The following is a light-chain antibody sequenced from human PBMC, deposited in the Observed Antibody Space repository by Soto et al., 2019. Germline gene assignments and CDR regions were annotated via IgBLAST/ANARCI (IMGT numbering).Light chain of an antibody. CDR1: QSVLYSSNNKNY. CDR2: WAS. CDR3: QQYYSTPPWT. J-gene: IGKJ1*01. V-gene: IGKV4-1*01. Sequence: DTVMTQSPDSLAVSLGERATINCKSSQSVLYSSNNKNYLAWYQQKPGQPPKLLIHWASTRESGVPDRFSGSGSGTDFTLTISSLQAEDVAVYYCQQYYSTPPWTFGQGTKVEIK.